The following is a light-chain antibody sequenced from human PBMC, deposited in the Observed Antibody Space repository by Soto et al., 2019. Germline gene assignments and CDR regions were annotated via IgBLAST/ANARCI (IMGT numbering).Light chain of an antibody. CDR3: LSFDSSLSVV. J-gene: IGLJ2*01. Sequence: QPVLTQPPSVSGAPGQRVTISCTGSSSNIGAGYDVHWYQQLPGRAPKLLTYGNTNRPSGVPDRFSGSKSGTSASLAITGLQAEDEADYYCLSFDSSLSVVFGGGTQLTVL. CDR2: GNT. V-gene: IGLV1-40*01. CDR1: SSNIGAGYD.